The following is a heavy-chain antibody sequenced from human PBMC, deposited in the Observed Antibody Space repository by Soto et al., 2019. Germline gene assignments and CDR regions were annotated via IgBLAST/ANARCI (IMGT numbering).Heavy chain of an antibody. J-gene: IGHJ1*01. CDR1: GFTFSSYA. V-gene: IGHV3-23*01. CDR2: ISGSGDTT. Sequence: GGSLRLSCAGSGFTFSSYAMSWVRQAPGKGLEWVSAISGSGDTTYYADSVKGRFTISRDNSKNTLYLQMNSLRAEDTAVYYCAKGVPGIAVAGTGYFQHWGQGTLVTVSS. CDR3: AKGVPGIAVAGTGYFQH. D-gene: IGHD6-19*01.